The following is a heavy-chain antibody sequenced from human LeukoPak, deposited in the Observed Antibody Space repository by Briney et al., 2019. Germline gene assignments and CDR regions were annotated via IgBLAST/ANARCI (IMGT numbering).Heavy chain of an antibody. CDR3: ARDASCGGDCYEPYFDY. V-gene: IGHV3-7*01. CDR2: IKQDGSEK. CDR1: GFTFSSYW. J-gene: IGHJ4*02. Sequence: GGSLRLSCAASGFTFSSYWMSWVRQAPGKGLEWVANIKQDGSEKYYVDSVKGRFTISRDNAKNSLYLQMNSLRAEDTAVYYCARDASCGGDCYEPYFDYWGQGTLVTVSS. D-gene: IGHD2-21*01.